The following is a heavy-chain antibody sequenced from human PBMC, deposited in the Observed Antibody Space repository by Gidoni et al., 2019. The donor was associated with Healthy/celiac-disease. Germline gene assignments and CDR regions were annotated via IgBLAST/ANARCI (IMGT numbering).Heavy chain of an antibody. CDR3: ARDSGGGMDV. Sequence: QVQLVESGGGVVQPGRSLRLSRAASGFTFSSYGMHWVRQAPGKGLEWVAVIWYDGSNKYYADSVKGRFTSSRDNSKNTLYLKMNSLRAEDTAVYYCARDSGGGMDVWGQGTTVTVSS. CDR2: IWYDGSNK. D-gene: IGHD5-12*01. J-gene: IGHJ6*02. V-gene: IGHV3-33*01. CDR1: GFTFSSYG.